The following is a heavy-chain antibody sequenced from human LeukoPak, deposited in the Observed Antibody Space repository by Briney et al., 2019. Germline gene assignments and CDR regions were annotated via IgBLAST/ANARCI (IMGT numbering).Heavy chain of an antibody. CDR2: IIPIFGTG. Sequence: ASVKVSCKASGGTFSSYAISWVRQAPGQGLEWMGGIIPIFGTGNYAQKFQGRVTITTDESTSTAYMELSSLRSEDTAVYYCAGYYYYDRSGYVPLDYWGQGTLVTVSS. CDR3: AGYYYYDRSGYVPLDY. CDR1: GGTFSSYA. J-gene: IGHJ4*02. V-gene: IGHV1-69*05. D-gene: IGHD3-22*01.